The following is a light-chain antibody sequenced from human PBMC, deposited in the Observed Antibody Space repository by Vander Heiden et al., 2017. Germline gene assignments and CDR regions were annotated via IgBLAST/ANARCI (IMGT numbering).Light chain of an antibody. CDR1: QSVSSTY. Sequence: EIVLAQSPGTLSLSPGERATLSCRASQSVSSTYLARYQQKPGQAPRLLIYAASTRATGIPDRFSGRGSGTDFTLTISRLEPEDFAVYYCQQYGSSPLITFGQGTRLEIK. J-gene: IGKJ5*01. CDR3: QQYGSSPLIT. CDR2: AAS. V-gene: IGKV3-20*01.